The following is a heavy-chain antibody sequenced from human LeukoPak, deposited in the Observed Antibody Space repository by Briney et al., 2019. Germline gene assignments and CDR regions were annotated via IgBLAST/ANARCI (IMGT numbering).Heavy chain of an antibody. CDR3: ARQWGVGYCSSTSCYTGDWFDP. J-gene: IGHJ5*02. D-gene: IGHD2-2*02. CDR2: IYYSGST. Sequence: SETLSLTCTVSGGSISSSSYYWGWIRQPPGKGLEWTGSIYYSGSTYYNPSLKSRVTISVDTSKNQFSLKLSSVTAADTAVYYCARQWGVGYCSSTSCYTGDWFDPWGQGTLVTVSS. V-gene: IGHV4-39*01. CDR1: GGSISSSSYY.